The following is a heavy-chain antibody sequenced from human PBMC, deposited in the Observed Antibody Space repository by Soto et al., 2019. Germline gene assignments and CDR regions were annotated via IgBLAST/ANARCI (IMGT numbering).Heavy chain of an antibody. V-gene: IGHV3-30*18. D-gene: IGHD3-10*01. CDR1: GFPFTYFG. CDR3: AKVRGNMSRWSDALEI. Sequence: ELVESGGGVVQPGRSLRLSCAASGFPFTYFGMHWVRQVPGKGLAWVAAISYDGSKRYYVDSVKGRFSVSRDNSRNTLYLQLNYVRVDDTAIYYCAKVRGNMSRWSDALEIWGPGTMVTVSS. J-gene: IGHJ3*02. CDR2: ISYDGSKR.